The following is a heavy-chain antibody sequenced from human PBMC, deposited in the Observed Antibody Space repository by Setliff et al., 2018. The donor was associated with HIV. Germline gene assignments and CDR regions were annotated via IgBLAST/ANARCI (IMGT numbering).Heavy chain of an antibody. Sequence: SETLSLTCTVSGGSISSTHYFWGWIRQPPGKGLEWIGTIYYHGSTYYNPSLKSRVTISIDTSKSQFSLRLTSVTATDTAIYYCARHPREEPQRNYKFDSWGQGTLVTVSS. J-gene: IGHJ4*02. CDR1: GGSISSTHYF. V-gene: IGHV4-39*01. CDR3: ARHPREEPQRNYKFDS. CDR2: IYYHGST. D-gene: IGHD1-7*01.